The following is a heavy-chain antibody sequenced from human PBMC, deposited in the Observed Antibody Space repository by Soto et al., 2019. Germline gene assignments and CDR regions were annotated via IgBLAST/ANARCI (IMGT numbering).Heavy chain of an antibody. CDR1: GYTFTGYY. Sequence: GASVKVSCKASGYTFTGYYMHWVRQAPGQGLEWMGWINPNSGGTNYAQKFQGWVTMTRNTSISTAYMELSRLRSDDTAVYYCARSGWVPAASRDYYYGMDVWGQGTTVTVSS. D-gene: IGHD2-2*01. V-gene: IGHV1-2*04. J-gene: IGHJ6*02. CDR3: ARSGWVPAASRDYYYGMDV. CDR2: INPNSGGT.